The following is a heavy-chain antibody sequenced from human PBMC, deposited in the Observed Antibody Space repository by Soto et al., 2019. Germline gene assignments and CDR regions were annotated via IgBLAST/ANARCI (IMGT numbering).Heavy chain of an antibody. CDR2: ISSSGTNI. Sequence: PGGSLRLSCAASGFTFSSYEMNWVRQAPGKGLEWVSYISSSGTNIYYADSVKGQFTISRDNAKNSLHLQMNSLRAEDTAVYYCVRVGSPYDKSGDYDYWGQGTLSPSPQ. CDR1: GFTFSSYE. CDR3: VRVGSPYDKSGDYDY. V-gene: IGHV3-48*03. J-gene: IGHJ4*02. D-gene: IGHD3-22*01.